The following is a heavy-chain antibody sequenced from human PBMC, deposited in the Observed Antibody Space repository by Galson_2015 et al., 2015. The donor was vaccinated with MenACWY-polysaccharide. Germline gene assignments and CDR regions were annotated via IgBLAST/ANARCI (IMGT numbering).Heavy chain of an antibody. CDR1: GYTFTSYD. CDR3: ARIIARKYTFADS. V-gene: IGHV1-8*01. J-gene: IGHJ5*01. Sequence: SVKVSCKASGYTFTSYDINWVRQASGQGLEWMGWMNPNSGNTGYAQKFQGRVAMTRDTATSTAYMELRMLRYDDTAVYYCARIIARKYTFADSLGHGTLVSVS. D-gene: IGHD2-21*01. CDR2: MNPNSGNT.